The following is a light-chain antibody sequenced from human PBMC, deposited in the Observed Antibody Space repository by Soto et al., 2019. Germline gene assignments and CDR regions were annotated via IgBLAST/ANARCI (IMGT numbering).Light chain of an antibody. CDR3: EAWDGSLNVVL. CDR1: SSNIGTNT. Sequence: QAVLTQPPSASGTPGQRVTISCSGSSSNIGTNTVNWYQHLPGSAPKLLIYSNNQRPSGVPDRFSGSKSGTSASLAISGLQPDDEADYDCEAWDGSLNVVLFGGGTQLTVL. V-gene: IGLV1-44*01. CDR2: SNN. J-gene: IGLJ2*01.